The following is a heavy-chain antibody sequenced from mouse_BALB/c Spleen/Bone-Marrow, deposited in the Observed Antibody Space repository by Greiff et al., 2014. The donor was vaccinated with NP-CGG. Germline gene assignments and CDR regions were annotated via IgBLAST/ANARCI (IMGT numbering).Heavy chain of an antibody. V-gene: IGHV1S56*01. D-gene: IGHD1-1*01. Sequence: LEESGPELVKPGASVRISCKASGYTFTSYYIHWVKQRPGQGPEWIGWIYPGNVNTKYNEKFKGKATLTADKSSSTAYMQLSSLTSEDSAVYFCARDYYGSSSFAYWGQGTLVTVSA. CDR3: ARDYYGSSSFAY. J-gene: IGHJ3*01. CDR1: GYTFTSYY. CDR2: IYPGNVNT.